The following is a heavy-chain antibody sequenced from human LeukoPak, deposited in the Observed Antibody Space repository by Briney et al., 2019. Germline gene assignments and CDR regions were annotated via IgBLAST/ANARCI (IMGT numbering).Heavy chain of an antibody. V-gene: IGHV3-30*02. CDR3: SGVRANLIDY. CDR2: IRYDGSNK. CDR1: GFTFSSYG. J-gene: IGHJ4*02. D-gene: IGHD3-3*01. Sequence: QPGGSLRLSCAASGFTFSSYGMHWVRQAPGKGLEWVAFIRYDGSNKYYADSVKGRFTISRDNSKNTLYLQMNSLRAEDTAVYYCSGVRANLIDYWGQGTLVTVSS.